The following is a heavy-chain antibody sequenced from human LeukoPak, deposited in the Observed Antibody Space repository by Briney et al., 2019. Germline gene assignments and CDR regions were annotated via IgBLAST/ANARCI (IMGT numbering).Heavy chain of an antibody. V-gene: IGHV3-23*01. CDR2: ISGSGGST. CDR1: GFTFSSYG. D-gene: IGHD2-15*01. CDR3: AKSTAWGKGSGGSNY. Sequence: GGSPRLSCAASGFTFSSYGMSWVRQAPGKGLEWVSGISGSGGSTYYADSVKGRFTTSRDNSKNTLYLQMNSLRAEDTAVYYCAKSTAWGKGSGGSNYWGQGTLVTVS. J-gene: IGHJ4*02.